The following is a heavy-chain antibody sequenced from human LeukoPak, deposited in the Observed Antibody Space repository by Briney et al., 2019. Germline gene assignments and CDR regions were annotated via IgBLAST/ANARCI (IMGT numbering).Heavy chain of an antibody. Sequence: SLRLSCAASGFTFDDYAMHWVRQAPGKGLEWVPGISWNSGSIGYADSVKGRFTISRDNAKNSLYLQINSLRPEDTALYYCAKETSGFDPWGQGTLVTVSS. CDR2: ISWNSGSI. CDR1: GFTFDDYA. CDR3: AKETSGFDP. V-gene: IGHV3-9*01. J-gene: IGHJ5*02.